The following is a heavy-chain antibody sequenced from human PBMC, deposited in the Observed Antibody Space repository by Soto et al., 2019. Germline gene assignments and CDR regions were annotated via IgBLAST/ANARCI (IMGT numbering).Heavy chain of an antibody. CDR3: ARDHGNSWPRHFDY. J-gene: IGHJ4*02. D-gene: IGHD6-13*01. V-gene: IGHV1-2*02. Sequence: SXKICFKASGYTXNGYYRNLVRQAPGQGLEWMGWINTQACGTRYEQRFQGRVTMTSDTSMNTAYLELNRLTSNGTAVYFCARDHGNSWPRHFDYWGQGTLGTVS. CDR1: GYTXNGYY. CDR2: INTQACGT.